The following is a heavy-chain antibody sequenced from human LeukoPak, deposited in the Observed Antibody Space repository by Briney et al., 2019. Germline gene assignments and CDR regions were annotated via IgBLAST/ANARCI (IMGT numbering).Heavy chain of an antibody. CDR3: ARGRGGLLWFGEFNS. CDR1: GFTFSSYC. D-gene: IGHD3-10*01. CDR2: IKQDGSEK. V-gene: IGHV3-7*01. J-gene: IGHJ4*02. Sequence: GGSLRLSCAASGFTFSSYCMNWVRQAPGKRLEWVANIKQDGSEKYYVDSVKGRFTISRDNADNSLYLQMNSLRAEDTAVFYCARGRGGLLWFGEFNSWGQGTLVTVSS.